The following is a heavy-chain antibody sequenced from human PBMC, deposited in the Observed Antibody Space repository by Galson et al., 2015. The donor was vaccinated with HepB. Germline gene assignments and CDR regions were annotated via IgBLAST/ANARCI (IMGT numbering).Heavy chain of an antibody. D-gene: IGHD5-24*01. CDR2: ISSSSSYI. V-gene: IGHV3-21*01. CDR1: GFTFSSYS. Sequence: SLRLSCAASGFTFSSYSMNWVRQAPGKGLEWVSSISSSSSYIYYADSVKGRFTISRDNAKNSLYLQMNSLRAEDTAVYYCARVTKEMATILDYWGQGTLVTVSS. J-gene: IGHJ4*02. CDR3: ARVTKEMATILDY.